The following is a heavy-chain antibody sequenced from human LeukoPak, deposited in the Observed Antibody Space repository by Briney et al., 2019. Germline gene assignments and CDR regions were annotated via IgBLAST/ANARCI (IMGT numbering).Heavy chain of an antibody. CDR3: ARGRDYDFWSGYYRWFDP. V-gene: IGHV4-34*01. CDR2: INHSGST. Sequence: SETLSLTCAVYGGSFSGYYWSWIRQPPGKGLEWIGEINHSGSTNYNPSLKSRVTISVDTSKNQFSLKLSSVTAADTAVYYCARGRDYDFWSGYYRWFDPWDQGTLVTVSS. CDR1: GGSFSGYY. D-gene: IGHD3-3*01. J-gene: IGHJ5*02.